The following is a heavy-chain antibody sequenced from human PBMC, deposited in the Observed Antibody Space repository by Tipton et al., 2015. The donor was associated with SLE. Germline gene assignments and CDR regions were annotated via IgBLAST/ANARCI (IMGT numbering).Heavy chain of an antibody. V-gene: IGHV4-39*07. D-gene: IGHD3-9*01. CDR1: GGSISSSHYY. CDR3: AGTNYDVLNGYHRVNTFDI. J-gene: IGHJ3*02. Sequence: TLSLTCTVSGGSISSSHYYWDWIRQPPGKGLEWLGSIYSSGGPYYNPSLKSRVTISADTSKNQFSLELSSVTAADTAVYYCAGTNYDVLNGYHRVNTFDIWGQGTMVTVSS. CDR2: IYSSGGP.